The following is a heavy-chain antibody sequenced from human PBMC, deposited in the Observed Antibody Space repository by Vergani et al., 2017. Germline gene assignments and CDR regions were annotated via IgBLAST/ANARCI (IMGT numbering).Heavy chain of an antibody. Sequence: QAQLVESGGGVVQPGSSLRLSCAASGFTFTDYGMHWVRQAPGKGLEWVAVIWSNGVNKYYAASVRGRFTFSRDNSRYTLDLQMDSLRAEDTAVYHCVRELASLDAFDVWGQGTMVTVSS. V-gene: IGHV3-33*01. J-gene: IGHJ3*01. CDR1: GFTFTDYG. CDR2: IWSNGVNK. CDR3: VRELASLDAFDV.